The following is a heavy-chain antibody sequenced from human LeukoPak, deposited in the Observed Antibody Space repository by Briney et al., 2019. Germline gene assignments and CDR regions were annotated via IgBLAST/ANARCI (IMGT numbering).Heavy chain of an antibody. V-gene: IGHV4-39*07. D-gene: IGHD5-18*01. CDR3: ARSGYSYGADAFDI. CDR1: GGSINNINYY. CDR2: ICYSGST. Sequence: SETLSLTCTVSGGSINNINYYWGWIRQPPGKGPEWIGSICYSGSTYYNPSLKSRVTISVDTSKTQFSLKLSSVTAADTAVYYCARSGYSYGADAFDIWGQGTMVTVSS. J-gene: IGHJ3*02.